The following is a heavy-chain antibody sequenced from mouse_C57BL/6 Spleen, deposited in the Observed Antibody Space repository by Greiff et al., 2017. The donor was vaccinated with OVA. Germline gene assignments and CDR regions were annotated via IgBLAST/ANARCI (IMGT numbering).Heavy chain of an antibody. CDR3: ARGGYGSSFYAMDY. Sequence: VQLKESGPELVKPGDSVKISCKASGYSFTGYFMNWVMQSHGKSLEWIGRINPYNGDTFYNQKFKGKATLTVDKSSSTAHMELRSLTSEDSAVYYCARGGYGSSFYAMDYWGQGTSVTVSS. V-gene: IGHV1-20*01. CDR1: GYSFTGYF. D-gene: IGHD1-1*01. J-gene: IGHJ4*01. CDR2: INPYNGDT.